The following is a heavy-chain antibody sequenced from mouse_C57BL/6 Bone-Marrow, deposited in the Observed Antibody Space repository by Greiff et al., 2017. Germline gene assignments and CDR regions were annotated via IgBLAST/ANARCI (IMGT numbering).Heavy chain of an antibody. J-gene: IGHJ1*03. Sequence: EVQLQQSGAELVRPGASVKLSCTASGFNIKDDYMHWVKQRPEQGLEWIGWIDPENGDTEYASKFQGKATITADPSSNTAYLQLSSLTSEDTAVYYCTSTVVATNWYFDVWGTGTTGTVSS. CDR3: TSTVVATNWYFDV. CDR2: IDPENGDT. V-gene: IGHV14-4*01. CDR1: GFNIKDDY. D-gene: IGHD1-1*01.